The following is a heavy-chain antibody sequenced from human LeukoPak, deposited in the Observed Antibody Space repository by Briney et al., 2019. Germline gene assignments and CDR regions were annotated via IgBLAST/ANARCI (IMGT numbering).Heavy chain of an antibody. CDR2: ISSSGSTI. CDR3: ARGLRYAFDI. D-gene: IGHD4-17*01. Sequence: GGSLRLSCAACGFTFSSYEMNWVRQAPGKGLEWVSYISSSGSTIYYADSVKGRFAISRDNAKNSLYLQMNSLRAEDTAVYYCARGLRYAFDIWGQRTMVTVSS. V-gene: IGHV3-48*03. J-gene: IGHJ3*02. CDR1: GFTFSSYE.